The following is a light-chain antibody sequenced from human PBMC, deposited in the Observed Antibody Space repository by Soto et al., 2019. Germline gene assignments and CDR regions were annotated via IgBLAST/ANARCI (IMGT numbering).Light chain of an antibody. Sequence: QAVVTQHPSLTVSPGGTITLTCTSTTGAVTSGHFPNWIQQPPGQAPRILIYRTTNKHSGTPARFSGSLLGGKAARTISGVQPEDEAEYYCLLYYGCAQGMVFGGGTQLTVL. CDR2: RTT. V-gene: IGLV7-43*01. CDR1: TGAVTSGHF. CDR3: LLYYGCAQGMV. J-gene: IGLJ2*01.